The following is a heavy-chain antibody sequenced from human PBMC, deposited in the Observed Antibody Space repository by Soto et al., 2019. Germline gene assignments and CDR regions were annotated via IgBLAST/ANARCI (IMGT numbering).Heavy chain of an antibody. V-gene: IGHV3-30*03. D-gene: IGHD2-15*01. Sequence: GSLRLSCAASGFTFSSYGMHWVRQAPCKGLEWVAVISYDGNIKRYADSVKGRFTISRDNSENTLYLQMNSLSPEDTAVYYCARAGYCSGGRCYSPYYYYYGMDVWGQGTTVTVSS. J-gene: IGHJ6*02. CDR2: ISYDGNIK. CDR1: GFTFSSYG. CDR3: ARAGYCSGGRCYSPYYYYYGMDV.